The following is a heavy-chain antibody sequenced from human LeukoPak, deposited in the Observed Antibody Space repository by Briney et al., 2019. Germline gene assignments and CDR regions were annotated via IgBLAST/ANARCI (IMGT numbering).Heavy chain of an antibody. CDR3: ARDGGYSYGFGY. Sequence: GGSLRLSCAASGFTFSSYAMHWVRQAPGKGLEWVAVISYDGSNKYYADSVKGRFTISRDNSKNTLYLQMNSLRAEDTAVYYCARDGGYSYGFGYWGQGTLVTVSS. J-gene: IGHJ4*02. V-gene: IGHV3-30*04. CDR1: GFTFSSYA. D-gene: IGHD5-18*01. CDR2: ISYDGSNK.